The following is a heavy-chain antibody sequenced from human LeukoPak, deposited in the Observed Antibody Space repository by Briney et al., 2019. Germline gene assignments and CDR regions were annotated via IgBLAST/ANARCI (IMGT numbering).Heavy chain of an antibody. CDR3: ARVYSGYDY. CDR2: INAGNGNT. V-gene: IGHV1-3*01. J-gene: IGHJ4*02. D-gene: IGHD1-26*01. Sequence: GASVKVSCKASGGTFSSYAISWVRQAPGQGLEWMGWINAGNGNTKYSQKFQGRVTITRDTSASTAYMELSSLRSEDTAVYYCARVYSGYDYWGQGTLVTVSS. CDR1: GGTFSSYA.